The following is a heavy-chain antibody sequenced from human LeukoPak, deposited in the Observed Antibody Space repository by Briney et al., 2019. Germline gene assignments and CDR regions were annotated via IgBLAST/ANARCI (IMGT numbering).Heavy chain of an antibody. V-gene: IGHV3-33*01. CDR1: GFTFSSYG. CDR3: AREATGALDY. Sequence: PGGSLRLSCAASGFTFSSYGIHWVRQAPGKGLEWVAVIKGRFTISGDNSKNTLYLQMSSLRAEDTAVYYCAREATGALDYWGQGTLVTVSS. CDR2: I. J-gene: IGHJ4*02.